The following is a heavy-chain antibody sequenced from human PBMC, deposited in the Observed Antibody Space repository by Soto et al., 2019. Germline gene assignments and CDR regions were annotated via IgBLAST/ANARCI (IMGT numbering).Heavy chain of an antibody. CDR2: ISAYNGNT. CDR3: ARDSVAVAGDYYYYYGMDA. Sequence: ASVKVSCKASGYTFTSYGISWVRQAPGQGLEWMGWISAYNGNTNYAQKLQGRVTMTTDTSTSTAYMELRSLRSDDTAVYYCARDSVAVAGDYYYYYGMDAWGQGTTVTVAS. J-gene: IGHJ6*02. D-gene: IGHD6-19*01. V-gene: IGHV1-18*01. CDR1: GYTFTSYG.